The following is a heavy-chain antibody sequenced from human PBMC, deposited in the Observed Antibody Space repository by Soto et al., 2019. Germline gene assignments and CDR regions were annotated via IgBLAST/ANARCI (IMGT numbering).Heavy chain of an antibody. J-gene: IGHJ6*02. CDR2: IYYSGST. CDR3: ARDFSTIFGVASYGMDA. V-gene: IGHV4-61*01. CDR1: GGSVSSGSYC. D-gene: IGHD3-3*01. Sequence: SETLSLTCTVSGGSVSSGSYCWSWIRQPPGKGLEWIGYIYYSGSTNYNTSLRGRVTISVDTSKNQFSLKLRSVTAAGTALYYCARDFSTIFGVASYGMDAWGQGTTVPVS.